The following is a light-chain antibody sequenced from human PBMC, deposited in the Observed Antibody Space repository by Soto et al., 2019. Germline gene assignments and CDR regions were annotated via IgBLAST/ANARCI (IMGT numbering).Light chain of an antibody. Sequence: EIVLTQSPATLSLSPGERATLSCRASQSVSSYLAWYQQKPGQAPRLLIYDASNRATGIPARFSGSGSGTDFTLTSSSLEPEDFAVYYCQQRSNWPLTWTFGQGTKVEIK. J-gene: IGKJ1*01. CDR3: QQRSNWPLTWT. V-gene: IGKV3-11*01. CDR1: QSVSSY. CDR2: DAS.